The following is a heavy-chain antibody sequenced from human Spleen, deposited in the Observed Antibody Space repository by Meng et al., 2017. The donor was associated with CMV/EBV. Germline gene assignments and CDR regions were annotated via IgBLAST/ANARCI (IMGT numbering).Heavy chain of an antibody. D-gene: IGHD5-12*01. V-gene: IGHV3-48*03. CDR1: GFTFSSYE. CDR2: ISSSGSTI. J-gene: IGHJ4*02. CDR3: ASGYSGYDPLSY. Sequence: GGSLRLSCAASGFTFSSYEMNWVRQAPGKGLEWVSYISSSGSTIYYAYSVKGRFTISRDNAKNSLYLQMNSLRAEDTAVYYCASGYSGYDPLSYWGKGTLVTVSS.